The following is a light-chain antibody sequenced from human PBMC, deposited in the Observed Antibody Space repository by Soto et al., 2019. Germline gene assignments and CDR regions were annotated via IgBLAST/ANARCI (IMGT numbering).Light chain of an antibody. Sequence: EIVMTQSPATLSVSPGERATLSCRASQSVSSNLAWYQQKPGQAPRLLIYGASTRATGIPARFSGNGSGTEFTLTISSLQSEDFAVYYCQQYNNWQTFGQGTKVDIK. CDR2: GAS. V-gene: IGKV3-15*01. CDR3: QQYNNWQT. J-gene: IGKJ1*01. CDR1: QSVSSN.